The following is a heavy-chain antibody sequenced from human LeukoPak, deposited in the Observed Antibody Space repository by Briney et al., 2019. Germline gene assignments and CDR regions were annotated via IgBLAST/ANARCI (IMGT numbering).Heavy chain of an antibody. Sequence: GGSLRLSCAASGFTFTSYSMTWVRQAPGKGLEWVSAISGSGDSTFNADSVKGRFTISRDNSKNTLYLQMNSLRAEDTALYYCATSTVAKYDYWGQGTLVAVSS. CDR1: GFTFTSYS. CDR2: ISGSGDST. D-gene: IGHD4-11*01. CDR3: ATSTVAKYDY. V-gene: IGHV3-23*01. J-gene: IGHJ4*02.